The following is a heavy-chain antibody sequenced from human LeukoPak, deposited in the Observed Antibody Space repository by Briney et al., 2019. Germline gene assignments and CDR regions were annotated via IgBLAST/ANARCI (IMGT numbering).Heavy chain of an antibody. Sequence: SETLSLTCTVPGGSISSSSYYWGWTRQPPGKGLEWIGSIYYSGSTYYNPSLKSRVTISVDTSKNQFSLKLSSVTAAGTAVYYCAREGYYDILTGYYSSPYFDYWGQGTLVTVSS. J-gene: IGHJ4*02. V-gene: IGHV4-39*07. CDR2: IYYSGST. CDR3: AREGYYDILTGYYSSPYFDY. CDR1: GGSISSSSYY. D-gene: IGHD3-9*01.